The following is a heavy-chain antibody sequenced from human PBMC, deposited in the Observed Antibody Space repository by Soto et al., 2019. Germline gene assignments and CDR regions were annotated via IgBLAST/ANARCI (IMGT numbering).Heavy chain of an antibody. V-gene: IGHV3-48*02. D-gene: IGHD6-6*01. CDR1: GFSFSTYS. CDR3: ARGGSSSDNGMDV. Sequence: EVQLVESGGGLVQPGGSLRLSCAASGFSFSTYSMTWVRQAPGKGLEWVSYISSRSYTIYYVDSVKGRFTISRDNAKNSLYLQMNSLRDEDTAGYYCARGGSSSDNGMDVWGQGTTVTVSS. J-gene: IGHJ6*02. CDR2: ISSRSYTI.